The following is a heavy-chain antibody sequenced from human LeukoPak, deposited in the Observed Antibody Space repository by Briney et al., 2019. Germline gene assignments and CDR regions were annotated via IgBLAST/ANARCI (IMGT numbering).Heavy chain of an antibody. D-gene: IGHD2-21*02. CDR2: VDPEDGET. V-gene: IGHV1-69-2*01. CDR1: GYTFSDYY. CDR3: GRTAMSPIFDY. J-gene: IGHJ4*02. Sequence: ASVKVSCKASGYTFSDYYIHWVQQAPGKGLEWVGRVDPEDGETIYAVKFQGRVTITADTSRDTAYMELSGLRSEDTALYYCGRTAMSPIFDYWGKGTLVTVSS.